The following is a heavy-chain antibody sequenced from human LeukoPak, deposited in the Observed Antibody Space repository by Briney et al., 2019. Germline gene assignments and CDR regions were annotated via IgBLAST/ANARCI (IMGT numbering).Heavy chain of an antibody. V-gene: IGHV3-20*01. CDR2: INWNGGST. CDR3: ARGLGMVDY. Sequence: GGSLRLSCAASGFTLSNHWMHWVRQAPGKGLEWVSGINWNGGSTGYADSVKGRFTISRDNAKNSLYLQMNSLRAEDTALYHCARGLGMVDYWGQGTLVTVSS. J-gene: IGHJ4*02. CDR1: GFTLSNHW. D-gene: IGHD7-27*01.